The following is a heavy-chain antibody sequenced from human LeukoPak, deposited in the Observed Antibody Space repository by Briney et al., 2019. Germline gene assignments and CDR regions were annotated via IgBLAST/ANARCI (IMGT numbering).Heavy chain of an antibody. V-gene: IGHV3-74*01. Sequence: GGSLRLSCAASGFTFSNYWRHWVRQVPGKGLVSVSRINIDGNSKTYANSVKGRFTISRDNAKNALYMQMNSLGVEDTAVYYCVRGSSDWNGMDVWGQGTTVTVSS. J-gene: IGHJ6*02. CDR1: GFTFSNYW. CDR3: VRGSSDWNGMDV. D-gene: IGHD6-19*01. CDR2: INIDGNSK.